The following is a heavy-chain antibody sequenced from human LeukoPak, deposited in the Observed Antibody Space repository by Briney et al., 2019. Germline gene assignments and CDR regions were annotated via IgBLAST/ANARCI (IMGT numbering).Heavy chain of an antibody. CDR1: GGSISSYY. J-gene: IGHJ4*02. V-gene: IGHV4-59*01. CDR2: IYYSGST. Sequence: PSETLSLTCTVSGGSISSYYWTWIRQPPGKGLEWIGNIYYSGSTNYNPSLKSRLTISVDTSKNQFSLKLSSVTAADTAVYYCARDSFTWYYWGQGTLVTVSS. CDR3: ARDSFTWYY. D-gene: IGHD2-8*02.